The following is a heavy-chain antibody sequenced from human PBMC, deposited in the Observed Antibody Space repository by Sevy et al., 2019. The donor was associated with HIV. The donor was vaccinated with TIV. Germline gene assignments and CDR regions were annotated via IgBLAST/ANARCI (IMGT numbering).Heavy chain of an antibody. D-gene: IGHD3-10*01. V-gene: IGHV4-59*11. CDR3: ARVDNSGTYVLY. Sequence: SETLSLTCAVSGGSIPGHYWSWIRQTPQKGLEWIGYHYHSDSTKYNPSLKSRATISVHKSKNQFFLSLSSVTAADTAVDYCARVDNSGTYVLYWGQGIRVTVSS. CDR1: GGSIPGHY. CDR2: HYHSDST. J-gene: IGHJ4*02.